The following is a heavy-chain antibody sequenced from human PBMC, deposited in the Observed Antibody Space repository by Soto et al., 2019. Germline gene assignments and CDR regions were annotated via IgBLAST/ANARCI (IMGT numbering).Heavy chain of an antibody. Sequence: SVKVSCKASGGTFSSYAISWVRQAPGQGLEWMGGIIPIFGTANYAQKFQGRVTITADESTSTAYMELRSLRSEDTAVYYCARAPIGTYYYDSSGYYRFDYWGQGTLVTVSS. CDR3: ARAPIGTYYYDSSGYYRFDY. D-gene: IGHD3-22*01. CDR1: GGTFSSYA. J-gene: IGHJ4*02. CDR2: IIPIFGTA. V-gene: IGHV1-69*13.